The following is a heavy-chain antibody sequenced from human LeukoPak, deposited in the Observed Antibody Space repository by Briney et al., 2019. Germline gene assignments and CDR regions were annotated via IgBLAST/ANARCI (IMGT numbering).Heavy chain of an antibody. Sequence: PGGSLRLSCVASGITFSRHGMDWVRQAPGKGLEWVAVIADDGGVKKYADSVKGLFTVSRDNSKSTLYLQMNGLSVEDTAIYYCAREATWGEWYFDHWGQGTPVTVSS. CDR3: AREATWGEWYFDH. CDR1: GITFSRHG. CDR2: IADDGGVK. J-gene: IGHJ4*02. V-gene: IGHV3-30*03. D-gene: IGHD3-3*01.